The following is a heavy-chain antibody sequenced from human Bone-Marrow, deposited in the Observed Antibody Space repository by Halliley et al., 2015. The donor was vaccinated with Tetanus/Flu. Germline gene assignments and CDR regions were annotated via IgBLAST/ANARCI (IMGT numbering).Heavy chain of an antibody. J-gene: IGHJ5*02. Sequence: LRLSCTVSGAGSGGYYWTWIRQPPGKGLEWIGYVYYTGYTDSNPSLKSRVTMSMDTSKNQIFLNLSSVTAADTAVYYCARDRIFGVVPWFDPWGQGTLVTVSS. V-gene: IGHV4-59*01. CDR3: ARDRIFGVVPWFDP. CDR1: GAGSGGYY. CDR2: VYYTGYT. D-gene: IGHD3-3*01.